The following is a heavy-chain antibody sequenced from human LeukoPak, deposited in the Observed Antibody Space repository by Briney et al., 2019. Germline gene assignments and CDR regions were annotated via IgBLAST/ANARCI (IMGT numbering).Heavy chain of an antibody. CDR2: IVVGSGNT. CDR3: AAGGVGATNYFDY. J-gene: IGHJ4*02. Sequence: SVKVSCKASGFTFTSSAMQWVRQARGQRLEWIGWIVVGSGNTNYAQKFQERVTITRDMSTSTAYMELSSLRSEDTAVYYCAAGGVGATNYFDYWGQGTLVTVSS. CDR1: GFTFTSSA. D-gene: IGHD1-26*01. V-gene: IGHV1-58*02.